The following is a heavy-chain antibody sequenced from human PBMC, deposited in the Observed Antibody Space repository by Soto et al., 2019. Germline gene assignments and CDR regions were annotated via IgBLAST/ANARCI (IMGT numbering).Heavy chain of an antibody. Sequence: SETLSLTCTVSVGSVTSGRYYWSWIRQPPGKGLEWIGYIYYSGSTNYNPSLKSRVTMSVDTSKNQFSLKLTSVTAADSAVYYCARDDHIVVVPTSLGAMDVWGQGTTVTVSS. CDR3: ARDDHIVVVPTSLGAMDV. CDR1: VGSVTSGRYY. CDR2: IYYSGST. V-gene: IGHV4-61*01. D-gene: IGHD2-2*01. J-gene: IGHJ6*02.